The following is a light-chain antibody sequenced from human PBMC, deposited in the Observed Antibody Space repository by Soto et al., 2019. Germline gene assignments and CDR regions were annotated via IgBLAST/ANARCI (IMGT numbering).Light chain of an antibody. CDR1: QYINTR. CDR3: CHTQFRHLI. CDR2: QTS. V-gene: IGKV3-11*01. Sequence: EIGLTHSPATLSSFPGDRFTLSCRASQYINTRLAWYQHRPGQSPRLLIYQTSLRAAGIPARFSASGSGTDLTVRVSDVMPVDFAVSACCHTQFRHLIFRQPSQVDI. J-gene: IGKJ1*01.